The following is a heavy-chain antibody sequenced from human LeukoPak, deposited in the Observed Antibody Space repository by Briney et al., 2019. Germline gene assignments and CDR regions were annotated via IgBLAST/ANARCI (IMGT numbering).Heavy chain of an antibody. V-gene: IGHV3-48*04. Sequence: GGSLRLSCAASGFTVSSSYMSWVRQAPGKGLEWVSYISSSSSTIYYADSVKGRFTISRDNAKNSLYLQMNSLRAEDTAVYYCARVAVAGPKGGDYWGQGTLVIVSS. CDR2: ISSSSSTI. CDR3: ARVAVAGPKGGDY. CDR1: GFTVSSSY. D-gene: IGHD6-19*01. J-gene: IGHJ4*02.